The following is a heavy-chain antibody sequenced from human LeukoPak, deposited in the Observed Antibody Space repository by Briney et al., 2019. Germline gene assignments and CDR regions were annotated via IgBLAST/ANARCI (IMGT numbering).Heavy chain of an antibody. D-gene: IGHD6-13*01. Sequence: SETLSLTCTVSGGSISSYYWSWIRQPPGEGLEWIGYIYYSGSTNYNPSLKGRVTISVDTSKNQFSLKLSSVTAADTAVYYCARAAAGTLLYYYGMDVWGQGTTVTVSS. CDR3: ARAAAGTLLYYYGMDV. J-gene: IGHJ6*02. V-gene: IGHV4-59*01. CDR1: GGSISSYY. CDR2: IYYSGST.